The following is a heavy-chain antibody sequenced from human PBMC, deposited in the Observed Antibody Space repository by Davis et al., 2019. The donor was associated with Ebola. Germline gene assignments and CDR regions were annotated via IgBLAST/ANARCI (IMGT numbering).Heavy chain of an antibody. V-gene: IGHV5-51*01. CDR3: ARSPQLYSRIDY. CDR1: GYSFNSYW. Sequence: GESLKISCKGSGYSFNSYWIGWVRQMPGKGLAWMGIIYPGDSDTRYTPSFQGQVTISVDKSISTAYLQWSSLKASDTAMYYCARSPQLYSRIDYWGQGTLVTVSS. J-gene: IGHJ4*02. CDR2: IYPGDSDT. D-gene: IGHD6-13*01.